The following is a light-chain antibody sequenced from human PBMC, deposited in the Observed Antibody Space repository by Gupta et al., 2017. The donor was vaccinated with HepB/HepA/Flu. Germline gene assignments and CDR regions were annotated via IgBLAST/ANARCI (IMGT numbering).Light chain of an antibody. J-gene: IGKJ1*01. Sequence: DIVMTQSPLTLPVTPGEPASISCRSSQSLLHSNGYNYLDWYLQKPGQSPQLLIYLGANRASGVPDRFSGSGSATDFTLKISRVEAEDVCVYYCMQALQTPWTFGQGTKVEIK. CDR2: LGA. CDR1: QSLLHSNGYNY. CDR3: MQALQTPWT. V-gene: IGKV2-28*01.